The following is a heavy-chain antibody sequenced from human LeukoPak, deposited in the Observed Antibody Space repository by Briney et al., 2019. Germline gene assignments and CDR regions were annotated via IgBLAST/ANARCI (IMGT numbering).Heavy chain of an antibody. CDR1: GGSISSGGYY. V-gene: IGHV4-31*03. CDR3: ARVVVVVVAATRADWFDP. J-gene: IGHJ5*02. CDR2: IYYSGST. Sequence: PSETLSLTCTVSGGSISSGGYYWSWIRQQPGKGLEWIGYIYYSGSTYYNPSLKSRVTISVDTSKNQFSLKLSSVTAADTAVYYCARVVVVVVAATRADWFDPWGQGTLVTVSS. D-gene: IGHD2-15*01.